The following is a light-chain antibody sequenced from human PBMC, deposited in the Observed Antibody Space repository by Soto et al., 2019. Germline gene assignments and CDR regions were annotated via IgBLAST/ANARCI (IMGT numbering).Light chain of an antibody. V-gene: IGKV3-20*01. CDR1: QTVNGNY. Sequence: ETVLTQSPGTLSLSPGERATLSCRASQTVNGNYLGWYQQKPGQAPRXXIYGTSSRATGIPDRFSGSGSGTDLTLTISRLEPEDFEVYYCQQCGSLPGTFGQGTRLEIK. CDR3: QQCGSLPGT. J-gene: IGKJ5*01. CDR2: GTS.